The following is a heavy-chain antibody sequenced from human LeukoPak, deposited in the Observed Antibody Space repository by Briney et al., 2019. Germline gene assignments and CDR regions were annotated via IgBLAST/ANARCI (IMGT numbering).Heavy chain of an antibody. Sequence: PGGSLRLSCAASGFTFSSYAMSGVRQAPGKGREGGAVIWYDGSNKYYADSVKGRFTISRDNSKNTLYLQMNSLRAEDTAVYYCARDLTTVTMVGIGLDYWGQGTLVTVSS. CDR3: ARDLTTVTMVGIGLDY. D-gene: IGHD4-17*01. V-gene: IGHV3-33*08. J-gene: IGHJ4*02. CDR2: IWYDGSNK. CDR1: GFTFSSYA.